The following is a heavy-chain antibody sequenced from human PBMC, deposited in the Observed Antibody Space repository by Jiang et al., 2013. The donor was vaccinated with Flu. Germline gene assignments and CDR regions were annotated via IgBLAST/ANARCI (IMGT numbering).Heavy chain of an antibody. D-gene: IGHD3-10*01. CDR1: GFTFSSYG. CDR3: AREMKSYNFDY. V-gene: IGHV3-30*03. Sequence: VQLVESGGGVVQPGRSLRLSCAASGFTFSSYGMHWVRQAPGKGLEWVARISYDGYDKDYADSVKGRFTISRDKSKNTVFLQMDSLRAEDTAVYYCAREMKSYNFDYWGQGTLVTV. CDR2: ISYDGYDK. J-gene: IGHJ4*02.